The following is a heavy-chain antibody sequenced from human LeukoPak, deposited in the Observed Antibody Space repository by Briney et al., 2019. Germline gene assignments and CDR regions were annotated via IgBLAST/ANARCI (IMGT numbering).Heavy chain of an antibody. D-gene: IGHD6-19*01. CDR1: GFTFSTYT. J-gene: IGHJ4*02. CDR3: AKEDSSGWIHY. V-gene: IGHV3-23*01. Sequence: GASLRLSCAASGFTFSTYTMSWVRQAPGKGLEWVSAIRGSGDNTYYADSVEGRFTISRDNSKNTMYLQVNSLRVEDTAIYYCAKEDSSGWIHYWGQRTLVTVSS. CDR2: IRGSGDNT.